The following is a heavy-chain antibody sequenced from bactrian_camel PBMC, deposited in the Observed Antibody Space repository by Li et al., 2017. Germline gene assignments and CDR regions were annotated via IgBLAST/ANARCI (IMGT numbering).Heavy chain of an antibody. CDR1: GATAGRHC. CDR3: ATDHGDTYGCYSGSYCDDLRPDKYLH. J-gene: IGHJ4*01. Sequence: HVQLVESGGGSVQAGGSLRLSCAASGATAGRHCMAWFRQVPGKERETVASIRTGYPFTSDYHASVEGRFTISQDNAKNAVYLQMDSLTPEDTAVYYCATDHGDTYGCYSGSYCDDLRPDKYLHWGQGTQVTVS. D-gene: IGHD1*01. V-gene: IGHV3-2*01. CDR2: IRTGYPFTS.